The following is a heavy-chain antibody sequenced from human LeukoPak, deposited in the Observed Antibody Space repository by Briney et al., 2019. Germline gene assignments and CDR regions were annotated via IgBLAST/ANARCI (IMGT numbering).Heavy chain of an antibody. V-gene: IGHV3-33*01. CDR1: GFTFSSYG. J-gene: IGHJ6*02. Sequence: GGSLRLSWAASGFTFSSYGMHWVRQAPGKGLEWVAVIWYDGSNEYYADSVKGRFTISRDNSKNTLYLQMNSLRAEDTAVYYCARGVVRDFWSGYPSKATYGMDVWGQGTTVTV. CDR3: ARGVVRDFWSGYPSKATYGMDV. D-gene: IGHD3-3*01. CDR2: IWYDGSNE.